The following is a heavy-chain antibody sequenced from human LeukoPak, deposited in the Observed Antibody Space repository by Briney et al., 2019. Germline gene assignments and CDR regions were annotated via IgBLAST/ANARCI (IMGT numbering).Heavy chain of an antibody. CDR2: ISGSGGST. Sequence: PGGSLRLSCAASGFTFSSYAMSWVRQAPGKVLEWVSAISGSGGSTYYADSVKGRFTISRDNSKNTLYLQMNSLRAEDTAVYYCAKDLENSGSYPYFDYWGQGTLVTVSS. CDR3: AKDLENSGSYPYFDY. J-gene: IGHJ4*02. D-gene: IGHD1-26*01. V-gene: IGHV3-23*01. CDR1: GFTFSSYA.